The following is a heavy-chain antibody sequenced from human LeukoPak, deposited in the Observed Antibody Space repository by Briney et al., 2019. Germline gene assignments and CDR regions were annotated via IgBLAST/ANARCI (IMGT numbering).Heavy chain of an antibody. V-gene: IGHV3-21*01. Sequence: GGSLRLSCAASGFTFSTYGVTWVRQAPGKGLEWVSSISSSSSYIYYADSVKGRFTISRDNAKNSLYLQMNSLRAEDTAVYYCARDWGLYGDYEDAFDIWGQGTMVTVSS. CDR1: GFTFSTYG. CDR3: ARDWGLYGDYEDAFDI. D-gene: IGHD4-17*01. CDR2: ISSSSSYI. J-gene: IGHJ3*02.